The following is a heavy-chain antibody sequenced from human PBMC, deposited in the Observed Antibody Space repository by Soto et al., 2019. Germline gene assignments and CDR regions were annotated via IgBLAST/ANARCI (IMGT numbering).Heavy chain of an antibody. Sequence: PSETLSLTCTVSGGSISSYYWSRIRQPPGKGLEWIGYIYYSGSTNYNPSLKSRVTISVDTSKNQFSLKLSSVTAADTAVYYCARGYYDSSGPYGYWGQGTLVTVSS. J-gene: IGHJ4*02. V-gene: IGHV4-59*01. CDR2: IYYSGST. D-gene: IGHD3-22*01. CDR1: GGSISSYY. CDR3: ARGYYDSSGPYGY.